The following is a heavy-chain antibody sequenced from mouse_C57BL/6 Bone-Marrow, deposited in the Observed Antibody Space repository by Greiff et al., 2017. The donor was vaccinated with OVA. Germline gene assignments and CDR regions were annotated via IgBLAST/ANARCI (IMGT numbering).Heavy chain of an antibody. CDR2: IWSDGST. CDR3: ARHPPRGYAMDY. Sequence: VMLVESGPGLVAPSQSLSITCTVSGFSLTSYGVHWVRQPPGKGLEWLVVIWSDGSTTYNSALKSRLSISKDNSKSQVFLKMISLQTDDTAMYYCARHPPRGYAMDYWGQGTSVTVSS. V-gene: IGHV2-6-1*01. D-gene: IGHD3-1*01. CDR1: GFSLTSYG. J-gene: IGHJ4*01.